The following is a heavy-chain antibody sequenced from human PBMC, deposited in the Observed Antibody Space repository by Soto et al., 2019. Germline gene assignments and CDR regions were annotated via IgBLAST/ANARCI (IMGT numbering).Heavy chain of an antibody. CDR3: ARTRQSWVGSGLDV. V-gene: IGHV4-39*01. Sequence: SETLSLTCTVSGGSIISSNYYWGWIRQPPGKGLEWIGSLYYSGSTYYNPSLKSRVTTSVDTSKNQFSLKLSSVTAADTAVYYCARTRQSWVGSGLDVWGQGTTVTVSS. CDR2: LYYSGST. D-gene: IGHD3-10*01. CDR1: GGSIISSNYY. J-gene: IGHJ6*02.